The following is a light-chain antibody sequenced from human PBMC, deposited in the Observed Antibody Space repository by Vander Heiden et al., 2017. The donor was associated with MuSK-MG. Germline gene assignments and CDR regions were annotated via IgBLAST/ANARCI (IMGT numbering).Light chain of an antibody. CDR1: QSLLHTNGNNY. V-gene: IGKV2-28*01. CDR3: KQALQTPFT. J-gene: IGKJ4*01. CDR2: VGS. Sequence: VMSQSPLSMPVIPGEATSILCSSSQSLLHTNGNNYLDWYLQKPGQAPQLLIYVGSNRASGVPDRFSGSGSGTDFTLKISRVEAEDVGIYYCKQALQTPFTFGGGTKVEIK.